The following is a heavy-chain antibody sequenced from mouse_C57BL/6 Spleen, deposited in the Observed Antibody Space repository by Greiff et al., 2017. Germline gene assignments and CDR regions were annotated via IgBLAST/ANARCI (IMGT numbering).Heavy chain of an antibody. D-gene: IGHD2-4*01. V-gene: IGHV1-69*01. CDR2: IDPSDSYT. Sequence: VKLQQPGAELVMPGASVKLSCKASGYTFTSYWMHWVKQRPGQGLEWIGEIDPSDSYTNYNQKFKGKSTLTVDKSSSTAYMQLSSLTSEDSAVYYCARRDDYADYWGQGTTLTVSS. CDR1: GYTFTSYW. CDR3: ARRDDYADY. J-gene: IGHJ2*01.